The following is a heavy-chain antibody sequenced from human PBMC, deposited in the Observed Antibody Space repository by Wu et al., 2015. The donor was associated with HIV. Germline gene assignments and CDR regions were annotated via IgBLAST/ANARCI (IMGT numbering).Heavy chain of an antibody. CDR1: GYTFTSYG. V-gene: IGHV1-18*01. Sequence: QVQLVQSGAEVKKPGASVKVSCKASGYTFTSYGISWVRQAPGQGLEWMGWISAYNGNTNYAQKLQGRVTMTTDTSTSTAYMELRSLRSDDTAVYYCARVLNLRYSVSNGTFDYWGQGTLVTVSS. CDR3: ARVLNLRYSVSNGTFDY. D-gene: IGHD6-13*01. CDR2: ISAYNGNT. J-gene: IGHJ4*02.